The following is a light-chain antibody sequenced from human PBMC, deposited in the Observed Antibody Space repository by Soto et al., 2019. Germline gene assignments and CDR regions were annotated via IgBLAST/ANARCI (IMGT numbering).Light chain of an antibody. Sequence: EIVLTQSPGTLSLSPGERATLSCRASQSVSSSYLAWYQQKPGQAPRLLIYDASSRATGIPDRFSGSGSGTDFTLTISRLEPEDFAVYYCQQYDNSPSTFGQWTKVEIK. CDR2: DAS. CDR3: QQYDNSPST. J-gene: IGKJ1*01. CDR1: QSVSSSY. V-gene: IGKV3-20*01.